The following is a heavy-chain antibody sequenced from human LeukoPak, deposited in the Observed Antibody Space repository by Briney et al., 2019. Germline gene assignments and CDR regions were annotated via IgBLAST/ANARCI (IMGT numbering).Heavy chain of an antibody. Sequence: SETLSHTCSVSSGSINSYYWGWVRQPAGRGLEWIGRIYTTGHADYDPSLQSRVTMSVDTSQKQFSLNLRSVTAADTAFYFCARHGYAASHFFLDYWSQGTLVTVSS. V-gene: IGHV4-4*07. D-gene: IGHD5-18*01. CDR1: SGSINSYY. J-gene: IGHJ4*02. CDR3: ARHGYAASHFFLDY. CDR2: IYTTGHA.